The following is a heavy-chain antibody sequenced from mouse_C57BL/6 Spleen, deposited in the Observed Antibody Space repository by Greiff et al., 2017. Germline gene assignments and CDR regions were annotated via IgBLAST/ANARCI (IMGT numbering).Heavy chain of an antibody. CDR1: GYTFPSYW. Sequence: QLQLKESGAELAKPGASVKLSCKASGYTFPSYWMHWVNQRPGQGLEWIGYINPSSGYTKYNQKFKDKATLTADKSSSTAYMQLSSLTYEDSAVYYCARHDYDYFDYWGQGTTLTVSS. V-gene: IGHV1-7*01. D-gene: IGHD2-4*01. CDR3: ARHDYDYFDY. J-gene: IGHJ2*01. CDR2: INPSSGYT.